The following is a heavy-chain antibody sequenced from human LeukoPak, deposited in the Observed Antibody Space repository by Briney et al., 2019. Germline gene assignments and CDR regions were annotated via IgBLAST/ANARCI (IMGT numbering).Heavy chain of an antibody. CDR1: GGSISSSNW. V-gene: IGHV4-4*02. Sequence: PSGTLSLTCSVSGGSISSSNWWSWVRQPPGKGLEWIGEIYHSGSTNYNPSLKSRVTISVDTSKNQFSLKLSSVTAADTAVYYCARLLPLASAYYFGYWGQGTLVTVSS. CDR2: IYHSGST. CDR3: ARLLPLASAYYFGY. J-gene: IGHJ4*02.